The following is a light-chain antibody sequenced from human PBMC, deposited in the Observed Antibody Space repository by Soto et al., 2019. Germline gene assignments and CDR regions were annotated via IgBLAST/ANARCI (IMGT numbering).Light chain of an antibody. Sequence: EIVLTQSPGTLSVSPGDGATLSCRASQTVGKNYLAWYQQRPGQAPRLLIHGASSRATGIPDRFSGSGSGTEFTLTIGRLEPEDFAVYYCQQYASLPLTFGQGTKVDIK. CDR1: QTVGKNY. J-gene: IGKJ1*01. CDR2: GAS. V-gene: IGKV3-20*01. CDR3: QQYASLPLT.